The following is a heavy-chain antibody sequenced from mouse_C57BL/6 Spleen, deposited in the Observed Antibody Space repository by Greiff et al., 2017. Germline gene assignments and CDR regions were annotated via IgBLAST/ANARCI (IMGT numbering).Heavy chain of an antibody. CDR2: INPSSGYT. CDR3: ARGEVVATDYAMDY. J-gene: IGHJ4*01. Sequence: QVQLQQSGAELAKPGASVKLSCKASGYTFTSYWMHWVKQRPGQGLEWIGYINPSSGYTKYNQKFKDKATLTADKYSSTAYMQLSSLTYEDSAVYYCARGEVVATDYAMDYWGQGTSVTVSS. CDR1: GYTFTSYW. D-gene: IGHD1-1*01. V-gene: IGHV1-7*01.